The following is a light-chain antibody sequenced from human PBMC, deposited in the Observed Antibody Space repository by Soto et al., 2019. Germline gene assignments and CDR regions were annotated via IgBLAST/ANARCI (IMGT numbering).Light chain of an antibody. Sequence: EIVMAQSPATLSVSPGEGATLSCRASQSVSSKLAWYQQKPGQAPRLLIYGASTRATGIPARFSGSGSGTEFTLTISSLQSEDFAVYYCQHYDSLRWTFGQGTKVDIK. CDR2: GAS. CDR1: QSVSSK. V-gene: IGKV3-15*01. CDR3: QHYDSLRWT. J-gene: IGKJ1*01.